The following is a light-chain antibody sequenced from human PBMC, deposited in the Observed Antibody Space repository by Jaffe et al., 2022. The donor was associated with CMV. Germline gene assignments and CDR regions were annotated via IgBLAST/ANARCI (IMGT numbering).Light chain of an antibody. CDR2: EVS. CDR1: SSDVGGYNY. CDR3: SSYGGSNNLL. Sequence: QSALTQPPSASGSPGQSVTISCTGTSSDVGGYNYVSWYQQHPGKVPKLMIYEVSKRPSGVPDRFSGSKSGNTASLTVSGLQAEDEADYYCSSYGGSNNLLFGGGTKLTVL. V-gene: IGLV2-8*01. J-gene: IGLJ2*01.